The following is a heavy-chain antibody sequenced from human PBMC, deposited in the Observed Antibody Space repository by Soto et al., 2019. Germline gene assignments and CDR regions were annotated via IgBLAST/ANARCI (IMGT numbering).Heavy chain of an antibody. CDR3: ARDGAVAGTGEDPYYFDY. V-gene: IGHV3-30-3*01. J-gene: IGHJ4*02. CDR1: GFTFSSYA. CDR2: ISYDGSNK. Sequence: QVQLVESGGGVVQPGRSLRLSCAASGFTFSSYAMHWVRQAPGKGLEWVAVISYDGSNKYYADSVKGRFTISRDNSKNTLYLQMNSLRAEDTAVYYCARDGAVAGTGEDPYYFDYWGQGTLVTVSS. D-gene: IGHD6-19*01.